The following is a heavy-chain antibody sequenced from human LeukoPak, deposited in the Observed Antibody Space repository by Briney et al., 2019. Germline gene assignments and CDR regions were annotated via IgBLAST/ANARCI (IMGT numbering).Heavy chain of an antibody. CDR1: GGSISSYY. CDR3: ARHNIAAAGMMRYNWFDP. D-gene: IGHD6-13*01. V-gene: IGHV4-59*08. Sequence: PSETLSLTCTVSGGSISSYYWSWIRQPPGKGLEWIGYIYYSGSTNYNPSLKSRVTISVDTSKNQFSLKLSSVTAADTAVYYCARHNIAAAGMMRYNWFDPWGQGTLVTVSS. CDR2: IYYSGST. J-gene: IGHJ5*02.